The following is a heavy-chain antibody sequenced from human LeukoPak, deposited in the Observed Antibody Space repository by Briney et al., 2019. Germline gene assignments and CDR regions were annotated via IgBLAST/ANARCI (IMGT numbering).Heavy chain of an antibody. CDR3: ARDFSNFSYGTWFDP. CDR2: ISTYNGKT. J-gene: IGHJ5*02. CDR1: GYTFTSYG. Sequence: ASVKVSCKASGYTFTSYGISWVRQAPGQGLEWTGWISTYNGKTNYAQKVQDRVTMTTDTSTSTVYMELRSLRSDDTALYFCARDFSNFSYGTWFDPWGQGTLVTVSS. V-gene: IGHV1-18*01. D-gene: IGHD1-1*01.